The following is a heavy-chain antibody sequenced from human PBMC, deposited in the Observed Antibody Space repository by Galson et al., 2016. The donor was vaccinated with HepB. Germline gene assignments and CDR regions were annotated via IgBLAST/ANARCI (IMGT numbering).Heavy chain of an antibody. Sequence: SVKVSCKASGYTFTSYDFSWVRQAPGQGLEWMGWISADNGNTKDAQELQGRVTMTTDTSTRTAYMELRSLRYDHTAVYHCARQKQQLEELGWFDPGGQGTLVTVSS. CDR3: ARQKQQLEELGWFDP. J-gene: IGHJ5*02. CDR2: ISADNGNT. CDR1: GYTFTSYD. V-gene: IGHV1-18*04. D-gene: IGHD6-13*01.